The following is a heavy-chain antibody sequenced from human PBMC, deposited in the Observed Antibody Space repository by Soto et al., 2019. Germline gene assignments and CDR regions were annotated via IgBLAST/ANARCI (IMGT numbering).Heavy chain of an antibody. CDR2: ISYDGSNK. D-gene: IGHD4-4*01. CDR3: PRDLPTVNIPRSNAFDI. J-gene: IGHJ3*02. CDR1: GFTFSSYA. V-gene: IGHV3-30-3*01. Sequence: QVQLVESGGGVVQPGRSLRLSCAASGFTFSSYAMHWVRQAPGKGLEWVAVISYDGSNKYYADSVKGRFTISRDNSKNTLYLQMNSLRADETAVYYCPRDLPTVNIPRSNAFDIWGQGTMVTVSS.